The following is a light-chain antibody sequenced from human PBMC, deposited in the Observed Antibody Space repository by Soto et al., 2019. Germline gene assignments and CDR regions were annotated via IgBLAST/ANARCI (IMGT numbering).Light chain of an antibody. CDR1: QSVSSY. CDR3: QQRSDWPPRYT. J-gene: IGKJ2*01. Sequence: EIVLTQSPATLSLSPGERATLSCRASQSVSSYLAWYQQKPGQAPRLLIYDVSNRATGIPARFSGSGSGTDFTLTISSLEPEDFAVYYCQQRSDWPPRYTFCQGTKLEIK. CDR2: DVS. V-gene: IGKV3-11*01.